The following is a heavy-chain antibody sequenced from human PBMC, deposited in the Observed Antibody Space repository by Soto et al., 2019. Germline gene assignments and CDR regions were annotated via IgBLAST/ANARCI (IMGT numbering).Heavy chain of an antibody. V-gene: IGHV5-51*01. Sequence: PGESLKISCTGSGYSFTSNWIGWVRQMPGKGLEWMGIIYPGDSDTRYSPPFQGQVTISADKSISTAYLQWSRLKASDSAMYNWARMDSSALGIDYWGQGTLVAVSS. CDR3: ARMDSSALGIDY. D-gene: IGHD3-22*01. CDR2: IYPGDSDT. J-gene: IGHJ4*02. CDR1: GYSFTSNW.